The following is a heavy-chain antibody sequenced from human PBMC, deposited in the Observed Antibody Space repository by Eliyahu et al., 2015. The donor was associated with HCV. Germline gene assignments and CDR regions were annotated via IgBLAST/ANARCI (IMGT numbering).Heavy chain of an antibody. CDR2: IRSKSVGGTT. D-gene: IGHD3-3*01. CDR1: GFSFDNAW. Sequence: EGQLVESGGGLIKPGGSLRLSCVASGFSFDNAWMSWVRQAPGKGLEWVGRIRSKSVGGTTDYGAPVKGRFTISRDDSINTMYLQMDSLKIEDTAIYYCTTSGGYEFWSAYTEFWGQGTLVTVSS. J-gene: IGHJ4*02. V-gene: IGHV3-15*01. CDR3: TTSGGYEFWSAYTEF.